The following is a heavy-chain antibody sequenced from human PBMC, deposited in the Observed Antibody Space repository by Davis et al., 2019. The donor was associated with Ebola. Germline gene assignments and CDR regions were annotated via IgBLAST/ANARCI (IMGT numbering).Heavy chain of an antibody. Sequence: ASVKVSCKAAGYTFTGYYMHWVRQAPGQGREWMGRINTNSGGTNYAQKFQGRVTRTRDTSISTAYMELSRLRSDDTAVYYCARGGYCSGGSCYYFDYWGQGTLVTVSS. CDR1: GYTFTGYY. CDR3: ARGGYCSGGSCYYFDY. V-gene: IGHV1-2*06. D-gene: IGHD2-15*01. CDR2: INTNSGGT. J-gene: IGHJ4*02.